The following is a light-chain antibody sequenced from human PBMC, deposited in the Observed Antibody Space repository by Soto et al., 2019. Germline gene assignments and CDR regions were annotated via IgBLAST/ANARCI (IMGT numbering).Light chain of an antibody. Sequence: EIVLTQSPATLSLSPGERATLSCRASQSVSSYLAWYQQKPGQAPRLLIYDASNSATGIPARFSGSGSGTDFTLTISSLEPEDFAVYYCQQRSNWPPLTFGGGTKGEIK. J-gene: IGKJ4*01. CDR3: QQRSNWPPLT. V-gene: IGKV3-11*01. CDR2: DAS. CDR1: QSVSSY.